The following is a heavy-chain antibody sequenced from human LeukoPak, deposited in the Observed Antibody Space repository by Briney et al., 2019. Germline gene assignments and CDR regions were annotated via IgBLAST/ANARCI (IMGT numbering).Heavy chain of an antibody. J-gene: IGHJ4*02. CDR1: GGSINSHSYY. V-gene: IGHV4-39*01. CDR2: VYYDGTS. D-gene: IGHD5-24*01. Sequence: SETLSLTCTVSGGSINSHSYYWGWIRQPPGKGLEWIGSVYYDGTSYSNPSLTSRAAVFVDTSRDEFSLDLSFVTAADTAVYYCVRHTSTNTGYFDSCGQGTLVSVSS. CDR3: VRHTSTNTGYFDS.